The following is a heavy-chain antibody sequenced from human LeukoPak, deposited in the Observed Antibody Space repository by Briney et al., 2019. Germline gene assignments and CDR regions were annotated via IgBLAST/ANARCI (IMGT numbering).Heavy chain of an antibody. CDR2: ISSSSSYI. J-gene: IGHJ6*03. CDR1: GFTFSSYS. CDR3: ARDVAQYSSSSYYYYYMDV. Sequence: KPGGPLRLSCAASGFTFSSYSMNWVRQAPGKGLEWVSSISSSSSYIYYADSVKGRFTISRDNAKNSLYLQMNSLRAEDMAVYYCARDVAQYSSSSYYYYYMDVWGKGTTVTVSS. V-gene: IGHV3-21*01. D-gene: IGHD6-6*01.